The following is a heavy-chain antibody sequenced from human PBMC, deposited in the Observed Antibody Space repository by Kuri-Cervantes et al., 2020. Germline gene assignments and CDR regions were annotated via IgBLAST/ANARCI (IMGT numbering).Heavy chain of an antibody. CDR2: ISWNSGSI. Sequence: SLKISCAASGLTFDDYAMHWVRQAPGKGLEWVSGISWNSGSIGYADSVKGRFTISRDNAKNSLYLQMNSLRAEDTALYYCAKDIGPLLITGTTSHAFDIWGQGTMVTVSS. J-gene: IGHJ3*02. CDR3: AKDIGPLLITGTTSHAFDI. D-gene: IGHD1-20*01. CDR1: GLTFDDYA. V-gene: IGHV3-9*01.